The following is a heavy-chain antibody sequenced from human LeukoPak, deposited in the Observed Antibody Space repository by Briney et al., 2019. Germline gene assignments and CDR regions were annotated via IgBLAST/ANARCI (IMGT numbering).Heavy chain of an antibody. CDR2: ISTSSSYI. Sequence: GGSLRLSCAASGFTFSRYSMKWVRQAPGKGLEWVSFISTSSSYIYYADSVKGRFTVSRGNAKNSLYLQMNSLRAEDTAVYYCARDLMGIAYRGAFYYWGQGTLVTVSS. CDR1: GFTFSRYS. CDR3: ARDLMGIAYRGAFYY. V-gene: IGHV3-21*04. D-gene: IGHD6-13*01. J-gene: IGHJ4*02.